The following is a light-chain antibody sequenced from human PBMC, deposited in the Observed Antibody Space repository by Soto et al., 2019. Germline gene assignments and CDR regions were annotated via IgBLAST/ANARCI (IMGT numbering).Light chain of an antibody. CDR1: QDIRYD. V-gene: IGKV1-17*01. CDR3: LQPNSYPYT. J-gene: IGKJ2*01. CDR2: AAS. Sequence: DIQMTQSPSSLSASVRDRVTITCRASQDIRYDLGWYQQKPGKAPKRLIFAASSLQSGVPSRFSGSGSGTEFTLTISSLQPEYFQTYYCLQPNSYPYTFGQGTQVDI.